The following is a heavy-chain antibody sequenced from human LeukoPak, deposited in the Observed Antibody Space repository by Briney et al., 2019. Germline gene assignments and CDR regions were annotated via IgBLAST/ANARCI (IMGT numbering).Heavy chain of an antibody. V-gene: IGHV4-59*01. D-gene: IGHD6-13*01. Sequence: SETLSLTCTVSGGSISSYYWTWIRQPPGKGLEWMGYIYYSGSTNYNASLKSRVIISVDTSKNQFSLKLSSVTAADTAVYYCARGAQAWQLVPFDYWGQGTLVTVSS. CDR3: ARGAQAWQLVPFDY. CDR2: IYYSGST. CDR1: GGSISSYY. J-gene: IGHJ4*02.